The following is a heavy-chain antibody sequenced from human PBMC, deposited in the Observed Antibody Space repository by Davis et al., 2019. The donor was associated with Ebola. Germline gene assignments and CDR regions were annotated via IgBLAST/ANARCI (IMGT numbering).Heavy chain of an antibody. CDR2: ISYDGSNK. J-gene: IGHJ4*02. D-gene: IGHD6-13*01. Sequence: PGGSLRLSCAASGFTFSSYAMHWVRQAPGKGLEWVAVISYDGSNKYYADSVKGRFTISRDNSKNTLYLQMNSLRAEDTAVYYCARPGRSSWSGYWGQGTLVTVSS. CDR3: ARPGRSSWSGY. V-gene: IGHV3-30*04. CDR1: GFTFSSYA.